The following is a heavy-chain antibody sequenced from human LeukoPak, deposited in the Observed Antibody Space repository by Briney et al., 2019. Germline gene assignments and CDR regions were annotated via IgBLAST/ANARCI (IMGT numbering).Heavy chain of an antibody. CDR3: TKRARMGIAAAGDGFHI. CDR1: GFRFDDYA. D-gene: IGHD6-13*01. V-gene: IGHV3-9*01. Sequence: SLRLSCAASGFRFDDYAMHWVRQAPGKGLEWVSGISWDSAAIGCADSVRGRFTLSRDNAKNSLFLQMSSLRVEDTALYYCTKRARMGIAAAGDGFHIWGQGTMVTVSS. CDR2: ISWDSAAI. J-gene: IGHJ3*02.